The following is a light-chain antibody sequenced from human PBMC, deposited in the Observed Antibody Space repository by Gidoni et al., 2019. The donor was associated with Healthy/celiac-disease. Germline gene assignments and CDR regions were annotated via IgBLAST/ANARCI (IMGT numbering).Light chain of an antibody. CDR1: QSVSSY. J-gene: IGKJ2*01. CDR3: QQRSNWPPFMYT. CDR2: DAS. Sequence: DIVLTQSPSTLSASPGERATITCRASQSVSSYLAWYQQKPGQAPRLLIYDASNRATSIPARSSGSGSRTDFTLTISSLKLEDCAVYYCQQRSNWPPFMYTFGQGTKVEIK. V-gene: IGKV3-11*01.